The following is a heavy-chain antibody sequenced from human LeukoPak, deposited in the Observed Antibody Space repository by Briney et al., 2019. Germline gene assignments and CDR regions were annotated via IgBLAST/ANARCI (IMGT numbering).Heavy chain of an antibody. CDR1: GGTFSSYA. Sequence: SVKVSCKASGGTFSSYAISWVRQAPGQGLEWMGRIIPILGIANYAQKFQGRVTITRNTSISTAYMELSSLRSEDTAVYYCARGTREDYWGQGTLVTVSS. D-gene: IGHD1-14*01. J-gene: IGHJ4*02. CDR3: ARGTREDY. V-gene: IGHV1-69*04. CDR2: IIPILGIA.